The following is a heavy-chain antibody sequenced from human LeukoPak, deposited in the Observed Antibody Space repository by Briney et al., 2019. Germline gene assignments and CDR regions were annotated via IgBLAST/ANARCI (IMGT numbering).Heavy chain of an antibody. CDR2: ISGSGGST. D-gene: IGHD3-10*01. CDR1: GFTFSSYG. V-gene: IGHV3-23*01. CDR3: AKDRDRTMVRGVMMIY. Sequence: PGGTLRLSCAASGFTFSSYGMSWVRQAPGKGLEWVSAISGSGGSTYYADSVKGRFTISRDNSKNTLYLQMNSLRAEDTAVYYCAKDRDRTMVRGVMMIYWGQGTLVTVSS. J-gene: IGHJ4*02.